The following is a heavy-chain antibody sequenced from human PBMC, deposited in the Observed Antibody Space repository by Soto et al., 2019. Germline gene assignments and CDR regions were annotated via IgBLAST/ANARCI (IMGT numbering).Heavy chain of an antibody. D-gene: IGHD3-10*01. CDR3: AKPMGSESYLPFDY. CDR2: ISGSGEST. Sequence: GGSLRLSCAASGFTFSSYGLSWVRQAPGKGLEWVSAISGSGESTYYADSVKGRFTISRDNPKNTLYLQMNSLRAEDTAVYYCAKPMGSESYLPFDYWGQGTLVTVSS. J-gene: IGHJ4*02. CDR1: GFTFSSYG. V-gene: IGHV3-23*01.